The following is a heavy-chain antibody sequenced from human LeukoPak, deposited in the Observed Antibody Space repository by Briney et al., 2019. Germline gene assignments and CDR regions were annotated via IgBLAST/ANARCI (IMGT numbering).Heavy chain of an antibody. D-gene: IGHD3-10*01. CDR2: ISSSGSTI. V-gene: IGHV3-48*04. J-gene: IGHJ3*02. CDR1: GFTFSSYG. Sequence: PGGSLRLSCAASGFTFSSYGMHWVRQAPGKGLEWVSYISSSGSTIYYADSVKGRFTISRDNAKNSLYLQMNSLRAEDTAVYYCARFPYGSGREPFGYAFDIWGQGTMVTVSS. CDR3: ARFPYGSGREPFGYAFDI.